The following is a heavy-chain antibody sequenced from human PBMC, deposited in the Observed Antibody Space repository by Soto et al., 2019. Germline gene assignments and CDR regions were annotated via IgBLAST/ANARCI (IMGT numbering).Heavy chain of an antibody. CDR2: IDYSGKT. CDR3: ARDLSSGYASYYFDY. CDR1: GYLISSGYY. V-gene: IGHV4-38-2*02. Sequence: SETLSLTCSVSGYLISSGYYWGWVRQTPGKGLEWLGSIDYSGKTYKNPSLKSRVSASVDLSQNQFSLNLRSVTAADTAVYFCARDLSSGYASYYFDYWGQGTLVTVSS. D-gene: IGHD3-22*01. J-gene: IGHJ4*02.